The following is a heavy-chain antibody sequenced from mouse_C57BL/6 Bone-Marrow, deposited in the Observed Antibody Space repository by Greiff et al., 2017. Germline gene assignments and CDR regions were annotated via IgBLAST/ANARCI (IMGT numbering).Heavy chain of an antibody. V-gene: IGHV14-2*01. CDR2: IDPEDGET. D-gene: IGHD2-3*01. CDR1: GFNIKDYY. Sequence: VQLQQSGAELVKPGASVKLSCTASGFNIKDYYMHWVKQRTEQGLEWIGRIDPEDGETKYAPKFQGKATITADTSSNTAYLQLSSQTSEDTAVYYCALDGYYETDAFAYWGQGTLVTVSA. CDR3: ALDGYYETDAFAY. J-gene: IGHJ3*01.